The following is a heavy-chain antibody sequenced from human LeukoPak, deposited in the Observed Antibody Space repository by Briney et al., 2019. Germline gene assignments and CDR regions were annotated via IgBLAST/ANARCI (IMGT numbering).Heavy chain of an antibody. CDR2: ISGSGGST. D-gene: IGHD3-3*01. CDR3: AKVGTVRFLEWLLPIDY. J-gene: IGHJ4*02. Sequence: PGGSLRLSCAASGFTFSSYAMSWVRQAPGKGLEWVSAISGSGGSTYYADSVKGRFTISRDNSKNTLYLQMNSLRAEDTAVYYCAKVGTVRFLEWLLPIDYWGQGTLVTVSS. CDR1: GFTFSSYA. V-gene: IGHV3-23*01.